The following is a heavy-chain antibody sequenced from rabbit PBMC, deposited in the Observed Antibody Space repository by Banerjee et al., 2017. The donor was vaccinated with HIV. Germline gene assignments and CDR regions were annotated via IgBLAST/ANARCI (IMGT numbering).Heavy chain of an antibody. V-gene: IGHV1S45*01. Sequence: QEQLEESGGDLVKPEGSLTLTYTASGFSFSNRCVMCWVRQTPGKGLEWIACINTSSGNAVYANWAKGRFTISKTSSTTVTLQMTSLTAADTATYFCARNDYSSGWGADLWGPGTLVTVS. CDR3: ARNDYSSGWGADL. D-gene: IGHD4-1*01. CDR2: INTSSGNA. J-gene: IGHJ6*01. CDR1: GFSFSNRCV.